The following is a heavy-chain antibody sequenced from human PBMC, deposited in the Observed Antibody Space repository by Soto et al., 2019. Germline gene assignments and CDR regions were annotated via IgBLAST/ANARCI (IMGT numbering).Heavy chain of an antibody. Sequence: GESLKISCKGSGYTFTSYWITWVRQMPGKGLDWMGRIEPSDSYTTYTPSFQGHVTFSAXXXIXXXYXQXXXLXASDTAMYYCAKKATYPDAFDIWGQGTMVIVSS. CDR1: GYTFTSYW. CDR3: AKKATYPDAFDI. CDR2: IEPSDSYT. V-gene: IGHV5-10-1*01. J-gene: IGHJ3*02.